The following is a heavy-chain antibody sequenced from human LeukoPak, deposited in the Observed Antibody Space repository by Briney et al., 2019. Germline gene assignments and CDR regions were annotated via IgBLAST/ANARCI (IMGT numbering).Heavy chain of an antibody. V-gene: IGHV3-23*01. CDR3: AKDRFARPHYFDY. CDR2: LSFGGAST. Sequence: GGSLRLSCTVSGFNFSSYAVSWVRQAPGKRLEWVSALSFGGASTYYADSVKGRFTISRDSSNNTLYLQMTSLRVDDTAIYYCAKDRFARPHYFDYWGQGTLLTVAS. J-gene: IGHJ4*02. CDR1: GFNFSSYA.